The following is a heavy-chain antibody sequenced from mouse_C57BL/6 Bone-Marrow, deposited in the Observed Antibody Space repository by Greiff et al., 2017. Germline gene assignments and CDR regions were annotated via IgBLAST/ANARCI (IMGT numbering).Heavy chain of an antibody. D-gene: IGHD2-14*01. CDR3: AREGTAEPWYFDV. V-gene: IGHV1-50*01. CDR1: GYTFTSYW. J-gene: IGHJ1*03. Sequence: QVHVKQPGAELVKPGASVKLSCKASGYTFTSYWMQWVKQRPGQGLEWIGEIDPSDGYTNYNQKFKGKATLTVDTASSTAYMQLSSLTSEDSAVYYWAREGTAEPWYFDVWGTGTTVTVSA. CDR2: IDPSDGYT.